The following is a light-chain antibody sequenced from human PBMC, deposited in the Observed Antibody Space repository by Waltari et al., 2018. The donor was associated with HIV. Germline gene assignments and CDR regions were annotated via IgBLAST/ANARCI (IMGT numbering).Light chain of an antibody. V-gene: IGKV2-28*01. J-gene: IGKJ2*01. CDR1: QSLLHSNGYNY. Sequence: DIVMTQSPLSLPVTPGEPASISCRSSQSLLHSNGYNYLDWYLQKQGQSPQLLIYLGSNRASGVPDRFSGSGSGTDFTLKISRVEAEDVGVYYGMQALQTPGYTFGQGTKLEIK. CDR3: MQALQTPGYT. CDR2: LGS.